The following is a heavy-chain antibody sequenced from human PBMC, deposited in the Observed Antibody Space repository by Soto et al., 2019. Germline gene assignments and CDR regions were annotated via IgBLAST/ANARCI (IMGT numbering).Heavy chain of an antibody. CDR2: ISSSSSYT. CDR1: GFTFSDYY. V-gene: IGHV3-11*05. J-gene: IGHJ4*02. Sequence: QVQLVESGGGLVKPGGSLRLSCAASGFTFSDYYMSWIRQAPGKGLEWVSYISSSSSYTNYADSVKGRFTISRDNAKNSLYLQMNSLRAEDTAVYYCARVRKQQLVRWVDYWGQGTLVTVSS. CDR3: ARVRKQQLVRWVDY. D-gene: IGHD6-13*01.